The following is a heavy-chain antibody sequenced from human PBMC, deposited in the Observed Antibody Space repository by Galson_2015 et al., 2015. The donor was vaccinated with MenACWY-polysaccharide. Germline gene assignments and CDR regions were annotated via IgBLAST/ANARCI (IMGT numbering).Heavy chain of an antibody. J-gene: IGHJ4*02. CDR2: ISSSSSYI. V-gene: IGHV3-21*04. CDR3: AKDVPGWGFDY. D-gene: IGHD2-2*01. CDR1: GFTFSSYS. Sequence: SLRLSCAASGFTFSSYSMNWVRQAPGKGLEWVSSISSSSSYIYYADSVKGRLTISRDNSKNTLYLQMNSLRAEDTAVYYCAKDVPGWGFDYWGQGTLVTVSS.